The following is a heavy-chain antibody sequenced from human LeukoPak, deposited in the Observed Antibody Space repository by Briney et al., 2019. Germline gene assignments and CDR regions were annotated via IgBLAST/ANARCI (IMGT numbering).Heavy chain of an antibody. CDR3: ARDSDDSSGPSAAFDI. Sequence: PSETLSLTCTVSGGSISSYYWSWIRQPPGKGLEWIVYIYYSGSTNYNPSLKSRVTISVDTSKNQFSLKLSSVTAADTAVYYCARDSDDSSGPSAAFDIWGQGTMVTVSS. CDR2: IYYSGST. J-gene: IGHJ3*02. V-gene: IGHV4-59*01. D-gene: IGHD3-22*01. CDR1: GGSISSYY.